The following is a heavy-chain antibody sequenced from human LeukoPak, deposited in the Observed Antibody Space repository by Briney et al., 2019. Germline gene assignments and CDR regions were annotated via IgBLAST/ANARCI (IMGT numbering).Heavy chain of an antibody. CDR1: GFTFSSYA. CDR2: ISGSGGTT. Sequence: GGSLRLSCAASGFTFSSYAMSWVRHAPGKGLEWVSAISGSGGTTYYADSVKGRFTISRDNSKNTLYLQMNSLRAEDTAVYYCVKDLTQGYEVADALEIWGQGAMVTVSS. D-gene: IGHD5-12*01. V-gene: IGHV3-23*01. J-gene: IGHJ3*02. CDR3: VKDLTQGYEVADALEI.